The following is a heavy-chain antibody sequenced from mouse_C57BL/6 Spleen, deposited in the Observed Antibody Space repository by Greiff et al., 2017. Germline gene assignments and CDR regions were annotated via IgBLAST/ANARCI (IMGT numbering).Heavy chain of an antibody. CDR2: IHPNSGST. CDR3: ARPIYYDYDVGFAY. D-gene: IGHD2-4*01. CDR1: GYTFTSYW. J-gene: IGHJ3*01. V-gene: IGHV1-64*01. Sequence: VQLQQPGAELVKPGASVKLSCKASGYTFTSYWMHWVKQRPGQGLEWIGMIHPNSGSTNYNEKFKSKATLTVDKSSSTAYMQLSSLTSEDSAVYYCARPIYYDYDVGFAYWGQGTLVTVSA.